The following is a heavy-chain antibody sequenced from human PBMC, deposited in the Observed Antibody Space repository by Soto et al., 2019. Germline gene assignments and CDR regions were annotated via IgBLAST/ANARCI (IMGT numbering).Heavy chain of an antibody. CDR3: AKNAVSGDYASHLDY. CDR1: GYTFITYG. CDR2: INPYSGNT. J-gene: IGHJ4*02. Sequence: QIHLVQSGPEVRKPGASVKLSCKTSGYTFITYGLTWVRQAPGEGLEWMGWINPYSGNTAFAEKFQDRITVTTDTSTDTAYMGLEDLDSDDTAVYYCAKNAVSGDYASHLDYWGQGTLVAVST. V-gene: IGHV1-18*01. D-gene: IGHD4-17*01.